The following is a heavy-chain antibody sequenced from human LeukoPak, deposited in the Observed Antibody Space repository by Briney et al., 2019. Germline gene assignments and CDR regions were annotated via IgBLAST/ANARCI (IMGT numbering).Heavy chain of an antibody. V-gene: IGHV3-21*01. J-gene: IGHJ4*02. Sequence: GGSLRLSCAASGFTFSSYSMNWVRQAPGKGLEWVSSISSSSSYIYYADSVKGRFTISRDNAKNSLYLQMNSLRAEDTAVYYCARGVAATYFDHWGQGTLVTVSS. CDR3: ARGVAATYFDH. CDR1: GFTFSSYS. D-gene: IGHD2-15*01. CDR2: ISSSSSYI.